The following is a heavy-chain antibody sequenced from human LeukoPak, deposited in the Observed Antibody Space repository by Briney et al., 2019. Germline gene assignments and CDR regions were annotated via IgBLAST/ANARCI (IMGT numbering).Heavy chain of an antibody. J-gene: IGHJ6*02. CDR2: INPNSGGT. V-gene: IGHV1-2*02. CDR1: GYTFTGYY. D-gene: IGHD6-13*01. Sequence: ASVKVSRKASGYTFTGYYMHWVRQAPGQGLEWMGWINPNSGGTNYAQKFQGRVTMTRDTSISTAYMELSRLRSDDTAVYYCAREGSSWYGDAYYYYGMDVWGQGTTVTVSS. CDR3: AREGSSWYGDAYYYYGMDV.